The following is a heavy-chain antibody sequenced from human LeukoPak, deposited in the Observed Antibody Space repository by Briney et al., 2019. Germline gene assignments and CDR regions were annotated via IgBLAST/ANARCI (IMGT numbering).Heavy chain of an antibody. V-gene: IGHV3-30*02. D-gene: IGHD5-24*01. J-gene: IGHJ6*03. CDR2: IRFDGSNK. Sequence: GGSLRLSCAASGFTFSSYGMHWVRQAPGKGLEWVAFIRFDGSNKYYADSVKGRFTISRDNSKNMLYLQMNSLRAEDTAVCYCARVCRDGYNGYYYYYYYMDVWGKGTTVTVSS. CDR1: GFTFSSYG. CDR3: ARVCRDGYNGYYYYYYYMDV.